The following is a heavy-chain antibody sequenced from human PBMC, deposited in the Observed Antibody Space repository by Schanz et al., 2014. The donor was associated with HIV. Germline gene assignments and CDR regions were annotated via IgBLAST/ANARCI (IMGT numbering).Heavy chain of an antibody. CDR1: GFTFRSYG. Sequence: QEQLVESGGGVVQPGRSLRLSCAASGFTFRSYGMHWVRQAPGKGLEWVAVTWYDGSNKYYADSVKGRFTISRDNSKNTLFLQMNSLRAEDTAVYFCARDVAGCSGTSCYSDAFDIWGQGTLVTVSS. D-gene: IGHD2-2*01. CDR3: ARDVAGCSGTSCYSDAFDI. CDR2: TWYDGSNK. J-gene: IGHJ3*02. V-gene: IGHV3-33*01.